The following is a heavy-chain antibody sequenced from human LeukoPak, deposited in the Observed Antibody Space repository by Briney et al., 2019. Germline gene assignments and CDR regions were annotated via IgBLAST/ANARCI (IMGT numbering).Heavy chain of an antibody. V-gene: IGHV3-30*18. CDR1: GFTFSSYG. J-gene: IGHJ4*02. D-gene: IGHD3-10*01. Sequence: PGGSLRLSCAASGFTFSSYGMHWVRQAPGKGLEWVAVISYDGSNKYYADSVKGRFTISRDNSKNTLYLQMNSLRAEDTAVYYCAKGGGDYYGFDYWGQGTLVTASS. CDR2: ISYDGSNK. CDR3: AKGGGDYYGFDY.